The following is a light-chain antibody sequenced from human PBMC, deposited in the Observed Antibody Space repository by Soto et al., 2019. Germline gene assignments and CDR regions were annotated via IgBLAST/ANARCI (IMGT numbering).Light chain of an antibody. CDR1: QSVGTN. CDR2: GAS. J-gene: IGKJ5*01. CDR3: QQYGSSPIT. V-gene: IGKV3-20*01. Sequence: ERVMTQSPVTLSVSPGESVTLSCRASQSVGTNLAWYQQKPGQAPSLLIYGASGRATGIPDRFSGSGSGTDFTLTISRLEPEDFAVYYCQQYGSSPITFGQGTRLEF.